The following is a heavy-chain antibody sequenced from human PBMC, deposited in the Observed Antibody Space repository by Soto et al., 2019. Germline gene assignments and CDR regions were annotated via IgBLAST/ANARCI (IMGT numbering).Heavy chain of an antibody. V-gene: IGHV3-23*01. J-gene: IGHJ2*01. CDR3: PQIPPSSDYYDGTGYKWYVDL. CDR1: GLTFSSYT. CDR2: ISSGGGST. Sequence: EVQLLESGGGLVQPGGSLRLSCAASGLTFSSYTMSWVRQAPGKGLELVSGISSGGGSTSYADSGKGRFTVSRDNSKNTLFLQMNSLRAEDTALYSCPQIPPSSDYYDGTGYKWYVDLWGRGTLVTVAS. D-gene: IGHD3-22*01.